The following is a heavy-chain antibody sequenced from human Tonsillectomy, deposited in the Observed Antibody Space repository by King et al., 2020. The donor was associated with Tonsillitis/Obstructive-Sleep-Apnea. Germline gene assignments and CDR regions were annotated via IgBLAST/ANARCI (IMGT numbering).Heavy chain of an antibody. D-gene: IGHD2-2*01. CDR2: IIPIFGTA. CDR1: GGTFSSYA. J-gene: IGHJ6*03. CDR3: ARAKVVPADPHYYYYYYMDV. V-gene: IGHV1-69*01. Sequence: QLVQSGAEVKKPGSSVKVSCKASGGTFSSYAISWVRQAPGQGLEWMGGIIPIFGTANYAQKFQGRVTITADESTSTAYMELSSLRSEDTAVYYCARAKVVPADPHYYYYYYMDVWGKGTTVTVSS.